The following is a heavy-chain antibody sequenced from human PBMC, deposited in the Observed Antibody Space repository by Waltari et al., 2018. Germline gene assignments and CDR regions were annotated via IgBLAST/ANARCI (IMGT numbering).Heavy chain of an antibody. CDR3: AHELTYYYDSSGPFGY. D-gene: IGHD3-22*01. CDR1: GFSLSTSGVG. V-gene: IGHV2-5*01. Sequence: QITLKESGPTLVKPTQTLTLTCTFSGFSLSTSGVGVGWIRQPPGKALEWLALIYWNDDKRYSPSLKSRLTITKDTSKNQVVLTMTNMDPVDTATYYCAHELTYYYDSSGPFGYCGQGTLVTVSS. CDR2: IYWNDDK. J-gene: IGHJ4*02.